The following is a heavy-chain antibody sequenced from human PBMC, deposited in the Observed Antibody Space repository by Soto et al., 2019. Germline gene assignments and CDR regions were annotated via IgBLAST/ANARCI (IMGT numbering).Heavy chain of an antibody. CDR1: GGSISSYH. CDR2: IYYSGST. V-gene: IGHV4-59*08. Sequence: QVQLQESGPGLVKPSETLSLSCTVAGGSISSYHWRWIRQPPGQGLEWMGNIYYSGSTYYNPSPKSRVTISLDTSKNQFSLKLSSVTDADTAVYSCARRDNEEYAFDIWGQGTMVNGFS. D-gene: IGHD1-1*01. J-gene: IGHJ3*02. CDR3: ARRDNEEYAFDI.